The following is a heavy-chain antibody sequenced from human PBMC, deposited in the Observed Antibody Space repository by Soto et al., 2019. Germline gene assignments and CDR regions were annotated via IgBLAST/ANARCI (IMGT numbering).Heavy chain of an antibody. J-gene: IGHJ4*02. CDR2: ISGSGGST. D-gene: IGHD2-15*01. V-gene: IGHV3-23*01. CDR1: GFTFSSYA. Sequence: GGSLRRSCAASGFTFSSYAMSWVRQAPGKGLEWVSAISGSGGSTYYADSVKGRFTISRDNSKNTLYLQMNSLRAEDAAVYYCATQTKVVVLAATAPAAFWGQGTLVTVSS. CDR3: ATQTKVVVLAATAPAAF.